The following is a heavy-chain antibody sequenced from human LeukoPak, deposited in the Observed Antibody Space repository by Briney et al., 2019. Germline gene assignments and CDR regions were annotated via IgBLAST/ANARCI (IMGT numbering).Heavy chain of an antibody. CDR2: INPNSGDT. D-gene: IGHD6-19*01. Sequence: ASVKVSCKASGYTFTGYYVHWVRQAPGQGLEWMGRINPNSGDTNYAQKLQGRVTMTTDTSTSTAYMELRSLRSDDTAVYYCARDRRHGYSSGWPPDYWGQGTLVTVSS. V-gene: IGHV1-2*06. CDR3: ARDRRHGYSSGWPPDY. CDR1: GYTFTGYY. J-gene: IGHJ4*02.